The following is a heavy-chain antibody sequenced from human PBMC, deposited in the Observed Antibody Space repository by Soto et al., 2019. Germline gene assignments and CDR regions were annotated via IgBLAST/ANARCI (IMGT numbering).Heavy chain of an antibody. CDR3: ARDFFNYYDSSGYSFFAFDY. D-gene: IGHD3-22*01. CDR2: IRAYNGNT. Sequence: ASVKVSCKASGYTFTSYGISWVRQAPGQGLEWMGWIRAYNGNTNYAQKLQGRVTMTTDTSTSTAYMELRSLRSDDTAVYYCARDFFNYYDSSGYSFFAFDYWGQGTLVTVSS. V-gene: IGHV1-18*01. CDR1: GYTFTSYG. J-gene: IGHJ4*02.